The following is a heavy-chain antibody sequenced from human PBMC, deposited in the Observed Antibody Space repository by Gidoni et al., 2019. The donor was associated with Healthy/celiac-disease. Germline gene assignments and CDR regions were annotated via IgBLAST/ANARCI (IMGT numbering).Heavy chain of an antibody. D-gene: IGHD3-10*01. Sequence: QLQLQESGSGLVKPSQTLYLTCAVSGGSISSAGYSWSWIRQPPGKGLEWIGYIYHGGSTYYNPSLKSRVTISVDRSKNQFSLKLSSVTAADTAVYYCARDTTYYYGSGSYYSWFDPWGQGTLVTVSS. CDR3: ARDTTYYYGSGSYYSWFDP. V-gene: IGHV4-30-2*01. CDR1: GGSISSAGYS. J-gene: IGHJ5*02. CDR2: IYHGGST.